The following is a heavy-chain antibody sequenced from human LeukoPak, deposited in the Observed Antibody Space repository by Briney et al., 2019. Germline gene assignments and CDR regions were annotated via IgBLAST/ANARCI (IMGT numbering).Heavy chain of an antibody. J-gene: IGHJ4*02. CDR2: IYYSGST. D-gene: IGHD6-13*01. CDR3: ARVGLWGSSWYSSFDY. Sequence: SRTLSLTCTVSGGSISSGDYYWSWIRQPPGKGLEWIGYIYYSGSTYYNPSLKSRVTISVDTSKNQFSLQLNSVTPEDTAVYYCARVGLWGSSWYSSFDYWGQGTLVTVSS. CDR1: GGSISSGDYY. V-gene: IGHV4-30-4*01.